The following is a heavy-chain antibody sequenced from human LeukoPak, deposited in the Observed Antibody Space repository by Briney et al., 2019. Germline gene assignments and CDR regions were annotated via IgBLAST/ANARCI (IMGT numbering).Heavy chain of an antibody. CDR1: GFTFSSYW. J-gene: IGHJ2*01. CDR2: IKQDGSEK. Sequence: PGGSLRLSCAASGFTFSSYWMSWVRQAPGKGLEWVANIKQDGSEKYYVDSVKGRFTISRDNAKNSLYLQMNSLRAEDTAVYYCARVHSSSWYTDPYWYFDLWGRGTLVTVSS. V-gene: IGHV3-7*02. CDR3: ARVHSSSWYTDPYWYFDL. D-gene: IGHD6-13*01.